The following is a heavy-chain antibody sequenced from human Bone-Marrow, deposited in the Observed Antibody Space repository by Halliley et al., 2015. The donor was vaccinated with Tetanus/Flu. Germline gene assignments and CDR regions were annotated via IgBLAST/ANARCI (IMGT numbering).Heavy chain of an antibody. CDR2: IYYSGST. D-gene: IGHD3-10*01. Sequence: TLSLTCTVSGGSISSSSYYWGWIRQPPGKGLEWIGSIYYSGSTYYCPSLKSRVTISVDTSKNQFPLKLSSGTAADTAVYYCARHNGGFGESEYFQHWGQGTLVTVSS. CDR3: ARHNGGFGESEYFQH. CDR1: GGSISSSSYY. J-gene: IGHJ1*01. V-gene: IGHV4-39*01.